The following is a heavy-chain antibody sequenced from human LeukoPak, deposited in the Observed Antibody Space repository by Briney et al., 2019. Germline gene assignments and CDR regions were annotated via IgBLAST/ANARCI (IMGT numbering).Heavy chain of an antibody. CDR2: IYHSGST. CDR1: GYSISSGYY. J-gene: IGHJ4*02. Sequence: PSETLSLTCTVSGYSISSGYYWGWIRQPPGKGLEWIGSIYHSGSTYYNPSLKSRVTISVDTSKNQFSLKLSSVTAADTAVYYCAREGTYYDILTGFDYWGQGTLVTVSS. D-gene: IGHD3-9*01. V-gene: IGHV4-38-2*02. CDR3: AREGTYYDILTGFDY.